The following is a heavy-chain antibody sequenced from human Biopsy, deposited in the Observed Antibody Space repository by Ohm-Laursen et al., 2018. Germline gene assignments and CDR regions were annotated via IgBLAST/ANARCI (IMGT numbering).Heavy chain of an antibody. CDR3: ARRYCSSTSRSPPFYSWFDP. J-gene: IGHJ5*02. CDR2: IIPIFETI. D-gene: IGHD2-2*01. CDR1: GGTFSSYA. V-gene: IGHV1-69*01. Sequence: GSSVKVSCKASGGTFSSYAISWVRQAPGQGPEWMGGIIPIFETIDYAPKFQDRVTITADESTRTAYMELSSLKSEDTAVYYCARRYCSSTSRSPPFYSWFDPWGQGTLVTVSS.